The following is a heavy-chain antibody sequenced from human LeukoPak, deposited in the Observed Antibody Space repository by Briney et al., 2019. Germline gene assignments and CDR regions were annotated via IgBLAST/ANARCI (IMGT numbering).Heavy chain of an antibody. CDR2: IDYSGST. Sequence: SETLSLTCTVSGGSISSFYWGWIRQPPGKGLEWIGYIDYSGSTNYNPSLKSRVTISVDTSKNQFSLRLSSVTAADTAVYYCARSGSYVGAFDIWGQGTMVTVSS. CDR1: GGSISSFY. D-gene: IGHD1-26*01. CDR3: ARSGSYVGAFDI. V-gene: IGHV4-59*01. J-gene: IGHJ3*02.